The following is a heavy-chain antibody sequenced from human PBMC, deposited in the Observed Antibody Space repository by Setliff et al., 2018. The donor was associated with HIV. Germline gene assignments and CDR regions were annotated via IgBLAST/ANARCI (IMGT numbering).Heavy chain of an antibody. D-gene: IGHD3-22*01. CDR2: IYHTGSS. Sequence: CDVSGFSISSRYYWGWIRQSPGKGLEWIGNIYHTGSSYYNPSLNDRATISLDTSKNQFSLKLNSVTAADTAVYYCARDVLDLVISVYGFWGQGTLVTVSS. CDR3: ARDVLDLVISVYGF. V-gene: IGHV4-38-2*02. CDR1: GFSISSRYY. J-gene: IGHJ4*02.